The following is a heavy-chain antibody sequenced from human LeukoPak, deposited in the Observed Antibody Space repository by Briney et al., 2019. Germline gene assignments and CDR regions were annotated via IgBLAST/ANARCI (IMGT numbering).Heavy chain of an antibody. J-gene: IGHJ4*02. CDR2: ISWDGGST. V-gene: IGHV3-43*01. Sequence: GGSLRLSCAASGFTFDDYTMHWVRQAPGKGLEWVSLISWDGGSTYYADSVKGRFTISRDNSKNSLYLQMNSLRTEDTALYYCAKDIVSGSPPQRFDYWGQGTLVTVSS. CDR1: GFTFDDYT. CDR3: AKDIVSGSPPQRFDY. D-gene: IGHD3-10*01.